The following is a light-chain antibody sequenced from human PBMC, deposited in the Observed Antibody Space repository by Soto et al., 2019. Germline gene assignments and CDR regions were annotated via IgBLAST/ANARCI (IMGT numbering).Light chain of an antibody. CDR2: GAS. V-gene: IGKV3-20*01. Sequence: ERVLTQSHGALSLSPRERTTLSCRASQRVSSSYLAWYQQKPGQAPRLLIYGASSRATGIPDRFSGSGSGTDFTLTISRLEPEDFAVYYCQQYGSSPRTFGQGTKVDIK. CDR3: QQYGSSPRT. J-gene: IGKJ1*01. CDR1: QRVSSSY.